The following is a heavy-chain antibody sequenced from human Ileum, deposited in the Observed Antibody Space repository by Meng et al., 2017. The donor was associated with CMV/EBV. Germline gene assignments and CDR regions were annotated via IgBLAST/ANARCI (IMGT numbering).Heavy chain of an antibody. J-gene: IGHJ2*01. CDR2: INSDGSST. CDR1: GFTFSSYW. V-gene: IGHV3-74*01. Sequence: SGFTFSSYWMHWVRQAPGKGLVWVSRINSDGSSTSYADSVKGRFTISRDNAKNTLYLQMNSLRVEDTAVYYCASRRSVSGSLNWYFDLWGRGTLVTVSS. D-gene: IGHD6-19*01. CDR3: ASRRSVSGSLNWYFDL.